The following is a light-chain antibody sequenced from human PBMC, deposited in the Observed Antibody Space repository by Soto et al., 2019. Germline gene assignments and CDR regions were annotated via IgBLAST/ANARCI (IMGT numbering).Light chain of an antibody. J-gene: IGKJ1*01. Sequence: AIRMTQSQSSFSASTGDRVTITCRASQGISSYLAWYQQKPGKAPKLLIYAASTLQSGVPSRFSGSGSGTDFTLTISCLQSEDFAIYYCQQYYSYPRTFGQGTKV. V-gene: IGKV1-8*01. CDR3: QQYYSYPRT. CDR2: AAS. CDR1: QGISSY.